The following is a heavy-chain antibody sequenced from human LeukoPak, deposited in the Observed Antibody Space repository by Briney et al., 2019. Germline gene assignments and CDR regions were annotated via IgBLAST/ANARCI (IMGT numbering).Heavy chain of an antibody. CDR2: ISSSGSTI. CDR3: ARHGSGWYDY. V-gene: IGHV3-48*03. CDR1: GFTFSSYE. Sequence: GGSLRLSCAASGFTFSSYEMNWVRQASGKGLEWVSYISSSGSTIYSADSVKGRFTISRDNAKNSLYLQMNSLRAEDTAVYYCARHGSGWYDYWGQGILVTVSS. D-gene: IGHD6-19*01. J-gene: IGHJ4*02.